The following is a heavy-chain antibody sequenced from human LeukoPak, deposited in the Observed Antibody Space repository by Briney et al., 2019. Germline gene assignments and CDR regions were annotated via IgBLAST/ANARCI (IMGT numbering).Heavy chain of an antibody. CDR3: ARLRNGGAFDI. CDR2: ISSSSSYI. CDR1: GFTSSSYS. Sequence: GGSLRLSCAASGFTSSSYSMNWVRQAPGKGLEWVSSISSSSSYIYYADSVKGRFTISRDNAKNSLYLQMNSLRAEDTAVYYCARLRNGGAFDIWGQGTMVTVSS. V-gene: IGHV3-21*01. J-gene: IGHJ3*02. D-gene: IGHD2-8*01.